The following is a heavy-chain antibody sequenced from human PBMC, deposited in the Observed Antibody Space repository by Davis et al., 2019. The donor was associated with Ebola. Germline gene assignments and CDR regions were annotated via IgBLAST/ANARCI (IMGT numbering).Heavy chain of an antibody. V-gene: IGHV4-59*01. CDR3: ARSHSDWLLPFDY. Sequence: MPGGSLRLSCAASGFTFEDYAMHWVRQAPGKGLEWIGYIYYSGSTDYSPSLRGRATISLDTSKNQFSLRLTSVTAADTAVYYCARSHSDWLLPFDYWGQGTLATVSS. CDR1: GFTFEDYA. D-gene: IGHD3-9*01. J-gene: IGHJ4*02. CDR2: IYYSGST.